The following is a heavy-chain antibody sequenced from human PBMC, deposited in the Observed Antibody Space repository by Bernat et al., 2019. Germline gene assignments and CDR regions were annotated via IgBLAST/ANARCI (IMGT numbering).Heavy chain of an antibody. CDR2: ISYDGSNK. Sequence: QVQLVESGGGVVQPGRSLRLSCAASGFTFSSYAMHWVRQAPGKGLEWVAVISYDGSNKYYADSVKGRFTISRDNSKNTLYLQMNSLRAEDTAVYYCARGYDYGDHFDYWGQGTLVTVSS. CDR3: ARGYDYGDHFDY. D-gene: IGHD4-17*01. CDR1: GFTFSSYA. V-gene: IGHV3-30*01. J-gene: IGHJ4*02.